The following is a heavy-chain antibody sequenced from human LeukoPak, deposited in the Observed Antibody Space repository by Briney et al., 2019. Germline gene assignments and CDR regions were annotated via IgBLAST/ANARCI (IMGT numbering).Heavy chain of an antibody. Sequence: GGSLRLSCAASGFTFSSYSMNWVRQAPGKGLEWVSYISSMKGRFTISRDNAKNSLYLQMNSLRAEDTAVYYCAKGLYYYYGMDVWGQGTTVTVSS. CDR3: AKGLYYYYGMDV. CDR2: ISS. J-gene: IGHJ6*02. V-gene: IGHV3-21*05. CDR1: GFTFSSYS.